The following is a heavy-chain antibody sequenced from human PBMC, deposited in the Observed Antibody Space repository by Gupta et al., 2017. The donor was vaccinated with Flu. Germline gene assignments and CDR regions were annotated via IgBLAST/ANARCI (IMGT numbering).Heavy chain of an antibody. J-gene: IGHJ6*02. CDR3: ARSQKYDFWSGNYVGNFGVGV. Sequence: EVQLVESGGGLAQPGGSLRLSCEVSGFIFSDYGLHWVRQGAGKGLEWVATISSADDTYYADSVKGRFTISRVNARNSLYLQMNGLRAGDTAVYYCARSQKYDFWSGNYVGNFGVGVWGQGTTVTVSS. V-gene: IGHV3-13*01. CDR2: ISSADDT. D-gene: IGHD3-3*01. CDR1: GFIFSDYG.